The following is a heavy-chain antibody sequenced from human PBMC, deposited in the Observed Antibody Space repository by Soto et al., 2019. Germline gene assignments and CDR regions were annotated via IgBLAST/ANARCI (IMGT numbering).Heavy chain of an antibody. J-gene: IGHJ4*02. CDR2: IKEDGSEI. D-gene: IGHD3-16*01. Sequence: GGALRLACAVSGFNVMIYSMGWVRQAPGKGLDWVASIKEDGSEIYYLHSVRGRFSISRDSSGNALHLTMNYLSAEDTGVYFCARAIGFDYVNWGQGTMVTVSS. CDR3: ARAIGFDYVN. CDR1: GFNVMIYS. V-gene: IGHV3-7*01.